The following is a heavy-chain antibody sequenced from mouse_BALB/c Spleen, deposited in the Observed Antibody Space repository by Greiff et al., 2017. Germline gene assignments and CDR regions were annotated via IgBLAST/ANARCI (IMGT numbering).Heavy chain of an antibody. CDR1: GFSLTSYD. V-gene: IGHV2-9-2*01. CDR3: VRDRRTAWFAY. J-gene: IGHJ3*01. CDR2: IWTGGGT. Sequence: VQLQQSGPGLVAPSQSLSITCTVSGFSLTSYDISWIRQPPGKGLEWLGVIWTGGGTNYNSAFMSRLSISKDNSKSQVFLKMNRLQTDDTAIYYCVRDRRTAWFAYWGQGTLVTVSA.